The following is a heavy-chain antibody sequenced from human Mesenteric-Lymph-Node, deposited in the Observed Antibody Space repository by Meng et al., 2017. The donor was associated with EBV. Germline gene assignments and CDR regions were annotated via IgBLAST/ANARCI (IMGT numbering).Heavy chain of an antibody. CDR1: GVSISSSNW. CDR2: IYHSGTT. V-gene: IGHV4-4*02. J-gene: IGHJ5*02. CDR3: ARARGYCSGGACSFWFDP. D-gene: IGHD2-15*01. Sequence: VQPEESGPGLVKPSGTLSLTCAVSGVSISSSNWWSWVRQSPGKGLQWIGDIYHSGTTNYNPSLKSRLTISVDKSNNHFSLKLTSVTAADTAVYYCARARGYCSGGACSFWFDPWGQGTLVTVSS.